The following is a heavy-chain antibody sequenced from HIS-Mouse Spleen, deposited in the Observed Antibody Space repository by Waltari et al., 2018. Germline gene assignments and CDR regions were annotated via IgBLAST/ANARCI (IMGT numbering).Heavy chain of an antibody. Sequence: QVQLQQWGAGLLKPSETLSLTCAVYGGSFRGYYWSWIRQPPGKGLEWIGEINHSGSTNDNPSLKSRVTISVDTSKNQFSLKLSSVTAADTAVYYCARVRTGDPSYWYFDLWGRGTLVTVSS. CDR2: INHSGST. D-gene: IGHD7-27*01. J-gene: IGHJ2*01. CDR1: GGSFRGYY. CDR3: ARVRTGDPSYWYFDL. V-gene: IGHV4-34*01.